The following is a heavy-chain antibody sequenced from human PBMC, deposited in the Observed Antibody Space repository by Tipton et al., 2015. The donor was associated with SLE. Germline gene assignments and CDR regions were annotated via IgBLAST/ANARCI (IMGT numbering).Heavy chain of an antibody. CDR3: AKSRVAAAATVLDYYYGMDV. Sequence: SLRLSCAASGFTFSTYGMHWVRHAPGKGLEWVAFIRYDGRNKYYADSVKGRFTISRDNSKNTLYLQVNSLRAEDTAVYYCAKSRVAAAATVLDYYYGMDVWGQGTTVTVSS. D-gene: IGHD6-13*01. CDR2: IRYDGRNK. J-gene: IGHJ6*02. CDR1: GFTFSTYG. V-gene: IGHV3-30*02.